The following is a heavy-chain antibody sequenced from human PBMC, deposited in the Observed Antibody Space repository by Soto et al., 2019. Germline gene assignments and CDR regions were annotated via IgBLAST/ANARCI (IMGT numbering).Heavy chain of an antibody. D-gene: IGHD5-18*01. V-gene: IGHV3-15*07. J-gene: IGHJ4*02. CDR3: PTQIQLWLPFDY. CDR2: IKSKTDGGTT. Sequence: EVQLVESGGGLVKPGGSLRLSCAASGFTFSNAWMNWVRQAPGKGLEWVGRIKSKTDGGTTDYAAPVKGRFTISRDDSKNTLYLQMNSLKTEDTAVYYCPTQIQLWLPFDYWGQGTLVTVSS. CDR1: GFTFSNAW.